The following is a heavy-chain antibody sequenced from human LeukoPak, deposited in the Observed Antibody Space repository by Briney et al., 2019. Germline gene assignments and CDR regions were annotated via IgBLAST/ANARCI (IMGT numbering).Heavy chain of an antibody. D-gene: IGHD6-19*01. CDR3: AREKSSGWYGGDFDY. V-gene: IGHV4-59*01. J-gene: IGHJ4*02. CDR1: GVSISSYY. CDR2: IFYSGST. Sequence: SETLSLTCTVSGVSISSYYWSWIRQPPGKGLDCIGYIFYSGSTNYNPSLKSRVTISVDTSKSQFSLNLSSVTAADTAVYYCAREKSSGWYGGDFDYWGQGTLVTVSS.